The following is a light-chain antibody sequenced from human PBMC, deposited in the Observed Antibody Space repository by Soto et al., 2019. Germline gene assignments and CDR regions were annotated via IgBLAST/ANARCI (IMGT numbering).Light chain of an antibody. CDR2: KAS. CDR1: QTISSW. CDR3: QHYNSYSEA. J-gene: IGKJ1*01. Sequence: DIQMTQSPSTLSGSVGDRVTITCRASQTISSWLAGYQQKPGKDTKLLISKASTLKSGVPSRFSGSGSGTEFTLTSSSLQPNDFTTYYCQHYNSYSEAFGQGTKVELK. V-gene: IGKV1-5*03.